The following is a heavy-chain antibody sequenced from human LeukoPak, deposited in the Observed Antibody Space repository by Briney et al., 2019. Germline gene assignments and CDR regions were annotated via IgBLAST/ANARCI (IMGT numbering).Heavy chain of an antibody. J-gene: IGHJ4*02. D-gene: IGHD2-2*01. Sequence: GGSLSLSCAASGFTFSSYGMSWVRQAPGKGLEWVSAISGSGDSTYYADSVKGRFTISSDNSKNTLFLQMNSLRAEDTAVYYWAKGGVVPAAIPLDFDYWGQGTLVTVSS. CDR3: AKGGVVPAAIPLDFDY. CDR2: ISGSGDST. V-gene: IGHV3-23*01. CDR1: GFTFSSYG.